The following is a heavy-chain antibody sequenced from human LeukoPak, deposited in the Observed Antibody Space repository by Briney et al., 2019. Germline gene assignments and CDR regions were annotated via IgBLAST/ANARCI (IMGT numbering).Heavy chain of an antibody. D-gene: IGHD3-10*01. CDR2: VYDSGST. V-gene: IGHV4-61*02. J-gene: IGHJ5*02. CDR1: DDAITIGSHY. CDR3: ARESGELIGYQWIDP. Sequence: SETLSLTCTISDDAITIGSHYWSWIRQPAGKAMQWIGRVYDSGSTDYNVSLRSRVAISVDMSKKQFSLGLSSVTAADTAVYYCARESGELIGYQWIDPWGQGILVTVSS.